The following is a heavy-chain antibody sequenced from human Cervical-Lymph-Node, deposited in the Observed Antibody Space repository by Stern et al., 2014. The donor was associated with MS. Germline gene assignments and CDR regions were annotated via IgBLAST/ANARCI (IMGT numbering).Heavy chain of an antibody. CDR1: GFTFSNYW. V-gene: IGHV3-7*01. Sequence: EVQLVESGGGLVQPGESLRLSCAVSGFTFSNYWMTWVRQAPGQGLAWVASIKTDGSGKSYVAFLKGRFTISRDNAKNSLYLQMNSLRAEDTAVYYCARAVRELGTWGQGTLVTVSS. CDR3: ARAVRELGT. J-gene: IGHJ5*02. CDR2: IKTDGSGK. D-gene: IGHD1-7*01.